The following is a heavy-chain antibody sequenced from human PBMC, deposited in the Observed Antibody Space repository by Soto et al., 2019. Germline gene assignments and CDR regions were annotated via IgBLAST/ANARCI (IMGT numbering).Heavy chain of an antibody. CDR3: ATHPYRSGWYC. V-gene: IGHV3-7*02. Sequence: EVQLVESGGGLVQPGGSLRLSCAASGFTFSSYWMTWVRQAPGKGLEWVANIKQDGSEKYYVDSVKGRFTISRDNAKNSLYLQMNSLRAEYTAVYYCATHPYRSGWYCWVQGTLVTVSS. CDR2: IKQDGSEK. D-gene: IGHD6-13*01. J-gene: IGHJ4*02. CDR1: GFTFSSYW.